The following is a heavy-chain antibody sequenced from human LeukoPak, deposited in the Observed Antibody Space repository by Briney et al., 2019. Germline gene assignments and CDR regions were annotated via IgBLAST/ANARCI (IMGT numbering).Heavy chain of an antibody. CDR2: INPNSGGT. J-gene: IGHJ4*02. V-gene: IGHV1-2*02. Sequence: ASVKVSCKASGYTFTGYYMHWVRQAPGQGLEWMGWINPNSGGTNYAQKIQGRVTMTRDTSISTAYMELSRLRSDDTAVYYCARDRLRDGYNSCFDYWGQGTLVTVSS. CDR1: GYTFTGYY. D-gene: IGHD5-24*01. CDR3: ARDRLRDGYNSCFDY.